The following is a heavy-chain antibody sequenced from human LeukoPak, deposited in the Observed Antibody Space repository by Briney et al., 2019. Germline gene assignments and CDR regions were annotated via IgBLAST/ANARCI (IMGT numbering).Heavy chain of an antibody. V-gene: IGHV3-23*01. CDR2: TTGSGEST. CDR3: AKVLNSYQSSGYYYFFDY. Sequence: GGFLRLSCAASGFTFSSYALSWVRQAPGKGLEWISATTGSGESTYYADSVKGRITISRDNSKNTLYLQMNSLRADDTAIYYCAKVLNSYQSSGYYYFFDYWGQGTLVTVSS. D-gene: IGHD3-22*01. J-gene: IGHJ4*02. CDR1: GFTFSSYA.